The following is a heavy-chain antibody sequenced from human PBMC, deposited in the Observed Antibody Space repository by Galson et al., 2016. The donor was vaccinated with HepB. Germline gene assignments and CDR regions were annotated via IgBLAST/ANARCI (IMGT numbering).Heavy chain of an antibody. J-gene: IGHJ4*02. D-gene: IGHD1-26*01. V-gene: IGHV4-39*02. CDR2: IHYRGSS. CDR1: GGSISSNFYY. CDR3: ARRHGATNSRRFFDR. Sequence: ETLSLTCTVSGGSISSNFYYWEWIRQPPGKGLEWIGSIHYRGSSDSNPSLKSRLTMSVDTSKNHFSLKLSSVSAADTAVYYCARRHGATNSRRFFDRWGQGTVVTVSS.